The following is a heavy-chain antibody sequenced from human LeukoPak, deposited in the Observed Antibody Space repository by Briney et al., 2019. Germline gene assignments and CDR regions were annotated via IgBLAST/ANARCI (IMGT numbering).Heavy chain of an antibody. V-gene: IGHV1-46*01. CDR1: GYTFTSYY. Sequence: GASVKVSCKASGYTFTSYYMHWVRQAPGQGLEWMGIINPSVGSTIYAQKFQGRVTMTRDTSTSPVYMELSRMRSEDTAVYYCARARSGSYYDSSGYYFYWGQGTLVTVSS. D-gene: IGHD3-22*01. CDR2: INPSVGST. CDR3: ARARSGSYYDSSGYYFY. J-gene: IGHJ4*02.